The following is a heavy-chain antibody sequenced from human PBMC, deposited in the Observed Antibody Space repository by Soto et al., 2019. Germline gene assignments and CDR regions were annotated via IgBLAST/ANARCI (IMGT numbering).Heavy chain of an antibody. J-gene: IGHJ6*02. V-gene: IGHV4-59*01. CDR1: SGSISGYY. Sequence: SETLSLTCTVSSGSISGYYWSWIRQPPGKGLEWIGYMYNTGSTVYNPSFKSRVTISVDTSKNQFSLKLNSVTAADTAVYYCARDLWGYCGTDCYPLDVWGQGTTVT. CDR2: MYNTGST. CDR3: ARDLWGYCGTDCYPLDV. D-gene: IGHD2-21*02.